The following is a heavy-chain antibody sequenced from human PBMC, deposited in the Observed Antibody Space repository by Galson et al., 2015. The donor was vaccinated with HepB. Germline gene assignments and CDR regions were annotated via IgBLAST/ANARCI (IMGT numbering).Heavy chain of an antibody. Sequence: SLRLSCAASGLTFSSYSMNWVRQAPGKGLEWVSYISSSSTIYYADSVKGRFTISRDNAKNSLYLQMNSLRDEDTAVYYCARGLDPNWFDPWGQGTLVTVSS. CDR1: GLTFSSYS. V-gene: IGHV3-48*02. J-gene: IGHJ5*02. D-gene: IGHD1-1*01. CDR3: ARGLDPNWFDP. CDR2: ISSSSTI.